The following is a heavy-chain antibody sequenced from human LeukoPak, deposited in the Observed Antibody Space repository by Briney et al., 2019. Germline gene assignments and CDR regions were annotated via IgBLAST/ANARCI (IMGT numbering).Heavy chain of an antibody. V-gene: IGHV3-33*01. Sequence: GESLRLSCAASGFTFSSYVMHWVRQAPGKGLEWVSAIWYDGSNKYYADSVKGRFTISRDNAKNTLYLQMSSLRVEDTAVYYCARVTSLTGTIFDSWGQGTLVTVSS. D-gene: IGHD1-7*01. CDR3: ARVTSLTGTIFDS. CDR2: IWYDGSNK. J-gene: IGHJ4*02. CDR1: GFTFSSYV.